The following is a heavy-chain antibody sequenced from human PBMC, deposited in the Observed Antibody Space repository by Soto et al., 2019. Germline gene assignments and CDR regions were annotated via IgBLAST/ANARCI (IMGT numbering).Heavy chain of an antibody. CDR2: INHSGST. D-gene: IGHD2-2*01. CDR1: GGSFSGYY. CDR3: ARLLVVVPAATNFDY. Sequence: SETLSLTCAVYGGSFSGYYWSWIRQPPGKGLEWIGEINHSGSTNYNPSLKSRVTISVDTSKNQFSLKLSSVTAADTAVYYCARLLVVVPAATNFDYWGQGTPVTVSS. V-gene: IGHV4-34*01. J-gene: IGHJ4*02.